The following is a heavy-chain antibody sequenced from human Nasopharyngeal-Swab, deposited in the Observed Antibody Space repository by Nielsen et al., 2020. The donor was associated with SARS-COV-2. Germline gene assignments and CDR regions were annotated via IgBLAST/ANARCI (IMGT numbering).Heavy chain of an antibody. CDR3: GRISPHDFHIDY. J-gene: IGHJ4*02. Sequence: SGPTLVHPTPTLRLTCTFSGFSLSPSGMCVTWVRQPPGKALEWLALIDWGDDKYYCTSLKTRLTISKDTSNNQVVLTMANMDPGDTATYYCGRISPHDFHIDYWGQGTLVTVSS. CDR2: IDWGDDK. V-gene: IGHV2-70*20. CDR1: GFSLSPSGMC. D-gene: IGHD2-21*02.